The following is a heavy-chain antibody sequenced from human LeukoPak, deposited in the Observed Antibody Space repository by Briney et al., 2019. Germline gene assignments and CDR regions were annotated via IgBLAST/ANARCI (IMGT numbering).Heavy chain of an antibody. D-gene: IGHD2-2*01. CDR3: AREEGYCSDTSCSTDAFDI. CDR1: GFTFSSYS. Sequence: GGSLRLSCAASGFTFSSYSMNWVRQAPGKGLERVSYISSSSSTIYYADSVKGRFTISRDNAKNSLYLQMNSLRAEDTAVYYCAREEGYCSDTSCSTDAFDIWGQGTMVTVSS. J-gene: IGHJ3*02. V-gene: IGHV3-48*01. CDR2: ISSSSSTI.